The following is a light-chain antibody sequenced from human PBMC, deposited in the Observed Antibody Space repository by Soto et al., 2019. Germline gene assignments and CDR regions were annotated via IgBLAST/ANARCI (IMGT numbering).Light chain of an antibody. V-gene: IGKV3-20*01. CDR1: QSVISY. Sequence: EIVLTQSPATLSLSPGERATLSCRASQSVISYLAWYQQKPGQAPRLLIYHASIRATGIPDRFSGSGSGTDFTLTISRLEPEDFAVYYCQPYGSSLTWTFGQGTKVDI. J-gene: IGKJ1*01. CDR3: QPYGSSLTWT. CDR2: HAS.